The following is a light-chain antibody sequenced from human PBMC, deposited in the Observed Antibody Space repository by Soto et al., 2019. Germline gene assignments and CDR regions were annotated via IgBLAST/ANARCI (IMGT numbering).Light chain of an antibody. CDR1: QTISSW. J-gene: IGKJ1*01. CDR3: QHYNSYSEA. V-gene: IGKV1-5*03. Sequence: DIQMTQSPSTLSGSVGDRVTITCRASQTISSWLAWYQQKPGKAPKLLIYKASTLKSGVPSRFSGSRSGTEFTLTISRLQPDDFATYCCQHYNSYSEACGQGTKVELK. CDR2: KAS.